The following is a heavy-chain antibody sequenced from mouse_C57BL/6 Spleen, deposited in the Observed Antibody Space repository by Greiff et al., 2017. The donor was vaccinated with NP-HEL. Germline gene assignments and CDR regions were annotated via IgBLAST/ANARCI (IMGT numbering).Heavy chain of an antibody. V-gene: IGHV1-59*01. D-gene: IGHD2-3*01. CDR2: IDPSDSYT. CDR3: ARGGGDDGYYGY. Sequence: VQLQQPGAELVRPGTSVKLSCKASGYTFTSYWMHWVKQRPGQGLEWIGVIDPSDSYTNYNQKFKGKATLTVDTSSSTAYMQLSSLTSEDSAVYYCARGGGDDGYYGYWGQGTTLTVSS. J-gene: IGHJ2*01. CDR1: GYTFTSYW.